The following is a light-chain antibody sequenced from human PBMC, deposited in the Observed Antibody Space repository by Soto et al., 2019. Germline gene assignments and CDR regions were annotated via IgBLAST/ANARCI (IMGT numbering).Light chain of an antibody. J-gene: IGKJ5*01. V-gene: IGKV3-20*01. CDR2: GAS. CDR3: QQYGSSLIT. Sequence: EMVMTQSPATLSVSPGARATLSCRASQSVSRSYLAWYQQKPGQAPRLLSYGASSRATCIPDRVSGGGSGTDFTLTISRLEPENCAVYYCQQYGSSLITFGQGTRLEIK. CDR1: QSVSRSY.